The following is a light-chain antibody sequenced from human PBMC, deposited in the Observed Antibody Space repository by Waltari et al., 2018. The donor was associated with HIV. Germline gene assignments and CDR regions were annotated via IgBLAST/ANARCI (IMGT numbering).Light chain of an antibody. V-gene: IGKV2-28*01. J-gene: IGKJ5*01. CDR2: LGS. CDR1: QSLLHRNGYNY. CDR3: MQALQRIT. Sequence: DIVMTQSPLSLSVTAGEPASIPCRSSQSLLHRNGYNYWDWYLQKPGQSPQLLIYLGSNRASGVTDRFSGSGSGTDFTLKISRVEAEDVGVYYCMQALQRITFGQGTRLEIK.